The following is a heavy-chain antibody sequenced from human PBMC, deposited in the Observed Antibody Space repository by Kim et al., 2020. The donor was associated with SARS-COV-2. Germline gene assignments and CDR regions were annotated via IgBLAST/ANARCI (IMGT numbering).Heavy chain of an antibody. D-gene: IGHD6-13*01. CDR3: AKDQGSSWNSYFDY. Sequence: ADSVKGRFTLSRDNSRHALDLQVNGLGADDTAVYYCAKDQGSSWNSYFDYWGQGTLVTVSS. V-gene: IGHV3-23*03. J-gene: IGHJ4*02.